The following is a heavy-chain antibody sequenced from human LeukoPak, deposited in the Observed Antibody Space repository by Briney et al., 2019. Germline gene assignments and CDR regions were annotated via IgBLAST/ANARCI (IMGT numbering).Heavy chain of an antibody. CDR2: ISTYHGNT. J-gene: IGHJ4*02. V-gene: IGHV1-18*01. CDR1: GYTFTTYD. D-gene: IGHD3-22*01. Sequence: ASVKVSCKASGYTFTTYDIGWVRQAPGQGLEWMGWISTYHGNTNYAQKFQGRVTLTTETPTSIASLELRSLRSDDTAVYYCARVPRSSYETSGYYLDFWGQGTLVTVSS. CDR3: ARVPRSSYETSGYYLDF.